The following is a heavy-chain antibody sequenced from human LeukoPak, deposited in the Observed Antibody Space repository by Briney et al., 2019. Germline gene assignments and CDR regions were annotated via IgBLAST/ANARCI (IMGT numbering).Heavy chain of an antibody. V-gene: IGHV4-38-2*02. CDR3: AREGASGGYDWGWFDP. CDR2: IYHIGTT. Sequence: SETLSLTCAVSGYSISSGYYWVWIRQPPGKGLEWIGTIYHIGTTYYNPSLKSRVTMSVDTSKSQFSLKLSSVTAADSAVYFCAREGASGGYDWGWFDPWGQGTLVTVSS. J-gene: IGHJ5*02. D-gene: IGHD5-12*01. CDR1: GYSISSGYY.